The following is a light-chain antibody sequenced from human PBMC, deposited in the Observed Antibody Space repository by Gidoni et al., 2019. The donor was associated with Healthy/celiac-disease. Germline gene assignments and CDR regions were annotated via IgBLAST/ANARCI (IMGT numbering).Light chain of an antibody. CDR3: QQRSNWLT. CDR1: QSVSSY. J-gene: IGKJ4*01. CDR2: DAS. V-gene: IGKV3-11*01. Sequence: EIVFTHSPATLSLSPGERATLSCRASQSVSSYLAWYQQKPGQAPRLLIYDASNRATGIPARFSGSGSGTDFTLTISSLEPEDFAVYYCQQRSNWLTFGEGTKVEIK.